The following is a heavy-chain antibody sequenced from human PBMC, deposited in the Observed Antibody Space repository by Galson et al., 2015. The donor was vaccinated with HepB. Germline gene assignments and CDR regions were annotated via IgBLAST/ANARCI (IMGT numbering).Heavy chain of an antibody. Sequence: SLRLSCAASGFIFRHHAMAWIRQAPGKGLEWVSGINGRGSTTYYSDAVKGRFSISRDNSKNTVFLQMDNLKVDDTATYYCVKEGAWFGGDWFDPWGQGTLVTVSS. J-gene: IGHJ5*02. V-gene: IGHV3-23*01. CDR3: VKEGAWFGGDWFDP. D-gene: IGHD3-16*01. CDR2: INGRGSTT. CDR1: GFIFRHHA.